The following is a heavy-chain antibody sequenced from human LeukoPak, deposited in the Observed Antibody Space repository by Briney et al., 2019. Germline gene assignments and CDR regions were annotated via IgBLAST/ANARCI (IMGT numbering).Heavy chain of an antibody. J-gene: IGHJ4*02. CDR2: ISWDGGST. V-gene: IGHV3-43*01. CDR3: AKGGLGYCSSTSCYPDY. Sequence: GGSLRLSCAASGFTFDDYTMHWVRQAPGKGLEWVSLISWDGGSTYYADSVKGRFTISRDNSKNSLYLQMNSLRTEGTALYYCAKGGLGYCSSTSCYPDYWGQGTLVTVSS. D-gene: IGHD2-2*01. CDR1: GFTFDDYT.